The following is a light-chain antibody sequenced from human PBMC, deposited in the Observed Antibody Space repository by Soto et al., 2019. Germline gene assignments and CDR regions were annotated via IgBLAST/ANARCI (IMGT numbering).Light chain of an antibody. CDR3: QQYDATPLT. CDR1: QSVLYNSNNKNY. Sequence: DIVMTQSPDSLAVSLGERATINCKSSQSVLYNSNNKNYLAWYQQKPGQPPKLLIYWASTRKSGVPDRFSGSGSGTDFTLTISGLQAEDAAVNYCQQYDATPLTFGGGTKVEIK. CDR2: WAS. J-gene: IGKJ4*01. V-gene: IGKV4-1*01.